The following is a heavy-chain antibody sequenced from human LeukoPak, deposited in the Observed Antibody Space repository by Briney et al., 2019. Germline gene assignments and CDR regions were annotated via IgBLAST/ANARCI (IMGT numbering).Heavy chain of an antibody. CDR1: GFTFSSYG. Sequence: PGGSLRLSCAASGFTFSSYGMHWVRQAPGKGLEWVAFIRYDGSNKYYADSVKGRFTISRDNSKNTLYLQMNRLRAEDTAVYYCAKDPVRGGGYWFDPWGQGTLVTVSS. CDR3: AKDPVRGGGYWFDP. D-gene: IGHD3-10*01. V-gene: IGHV3-30*02. J-gene: IGHJ5*02. CDR2: IRYDGSNK.